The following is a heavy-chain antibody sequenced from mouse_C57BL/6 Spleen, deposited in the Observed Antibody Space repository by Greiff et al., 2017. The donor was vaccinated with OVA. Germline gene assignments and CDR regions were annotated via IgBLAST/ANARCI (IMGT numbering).Heavy chain of an antibody. CDR2: INPSSGYT. V-gene: IGHV1-7*01. J-gene: IGHJ3*01. Sequence: QVQLQQSGAELAKPGASVKLSCKASGYTFTSYWLHWVKQSPGQGLEWIGYINPSSGYTKYNQKFKDKATLTADKSSSTAYMQRSSLTYEDSAVYYCARGPTGTSSWFAYWGQGTLVTVSA. CDR3: ARGPTGTSSWFAY. D-gene: IGHD4-1*02. CDR1: GYTFTSYW.